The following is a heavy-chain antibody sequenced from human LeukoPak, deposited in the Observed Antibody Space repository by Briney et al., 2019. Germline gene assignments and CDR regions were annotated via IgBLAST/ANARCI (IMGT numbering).Heavy chain of an antibody. V-gene: IGHV4-59*01. Sequence: SETLSLTCTVSGGSISSYYWSWLRQPPGKGLEWIGYIYSSGGTNYNPSLKSRVTISVDTSKNQFSLKLSPVTAADTAYYYCARVPYGGSASLFDYWGQGTLVTVSS. D-gene: IGHD6-6*01. CDR2: IYSSGGT. J-gene: IGHJ4*02. CDR1: GGSISSYY. CDR3: ARVPYGGSASLFDY.